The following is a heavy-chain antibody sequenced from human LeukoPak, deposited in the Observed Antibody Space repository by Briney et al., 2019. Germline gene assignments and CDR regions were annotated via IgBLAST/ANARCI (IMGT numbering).Heavy chain of an antibody. CDR2: INPNSGGA. CDR3: AKGRVVAGSKSLTYHWLDP. J-gene: IGHJ5*02. D-gene: IGHD6-19*01. Sequence: ASVKVSCKASGYTFTGYYIHWVRQAPGQGLEWGGWINPNSGGAKYAQKFQDRVTMTRDTSISTAYMGLSRLRSDDTAVYYCAKGRVVAGSKSLTYHWLDPWGQGTLVTVSS. CDR1: GYTFTGYY. V-gene: IGHV1-2*02.